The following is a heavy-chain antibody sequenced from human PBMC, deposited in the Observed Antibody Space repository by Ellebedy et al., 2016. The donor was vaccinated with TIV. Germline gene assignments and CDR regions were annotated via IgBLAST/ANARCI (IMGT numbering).Heavy chain of an antibody. J-gene: IGHJ1*01. V-gene: IGHV3-53*01. D-gene: IGHD2-15*01. Sequence: PGGSLRLSCAASGFTVSASYMYCVRHAPGKCLEWVSLRYSGDKPYYAESVKGRFTFSRDDSKDTLDLQMNSLRADDTAVYYCARTDCSGGSCYSFFQYWGQGTPVTVSS. CDR1: GFTVSASY. CDR2: RYSGDKP. CDR3: ARTDCSGGSCYSFFQY.